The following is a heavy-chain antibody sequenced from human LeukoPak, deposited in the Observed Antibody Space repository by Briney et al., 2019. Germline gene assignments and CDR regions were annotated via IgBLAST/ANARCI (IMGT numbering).Heavy chain of an antibody. V-gene: IGHV3-7*01. CDR3: AAGSGWMIDD. CDR1: GLTFSSYW. J-gene: IGHJ4*02. Sequence: PVGSPRLSCAASGLTFSSYWMSWVRQAPGKGLEWVANIEQDGSEKNYVDSVKGRFTISRENAENALYLQMNTLRPEATAVYYCAAGSGWMIDDWGQGTLVTVSS. D-gene: IGHD6-19*01. CDR2: IEQDGSEK.